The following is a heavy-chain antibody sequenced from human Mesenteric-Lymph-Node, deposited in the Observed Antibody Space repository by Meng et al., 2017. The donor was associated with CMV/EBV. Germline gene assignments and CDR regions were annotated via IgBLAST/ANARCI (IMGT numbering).Heavy chain of an antibody. Sequence: SLKISCVASGFTFDDYAMHWVRQAPGKGLEWVSGTSWNSDNIGYADSVKGRFTISRDNAKNSLYLQMNSLRAEDTAVYYCASSHLLTGTTAWLNYWGQGTLVTVSS. V-gene: IGHV3-9*01. CDR1: GFTFDDYA. J-gene: IGHJ4*02. D-gene: IGHD1-7*01. CDR2: TSWNSDNI. CDR3: ASSHLLTGTTAWLNY.